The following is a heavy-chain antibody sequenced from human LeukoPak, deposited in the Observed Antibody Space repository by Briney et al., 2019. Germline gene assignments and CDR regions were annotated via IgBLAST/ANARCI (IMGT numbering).Heavy chain of an antibody. J-gene: IGHJ5*02. V-gene: IGHV3-23*01. D-gene: IGHD2-15*01. Sequence: GSLRLSCAASGFTFSSFAMSWVRQAPGKGLEWVSGISGSGGRTSYADSVKGRFSVSRDISKNTLDLQMNSLRVEDTAVYYCARDLRDTVAVAGATVSWGQGTPVIVSS. CDR3: ARDLRDTVAVAGATVS. CDR2: ISGSGGRT. CDR1: GFTFSSFA.